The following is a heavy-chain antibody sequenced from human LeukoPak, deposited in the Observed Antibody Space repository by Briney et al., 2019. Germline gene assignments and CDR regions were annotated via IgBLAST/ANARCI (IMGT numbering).Heavy chain of an antibody. CDR1: GFTFSSYA. J-gene: IGHJ4*02. V-gene: IGHV3-23*01. D-gene: IGHD3-3*01. Sequence: GGSLRLSCVASGFTFSSYAMSWVRQAPGKGLEWVSVVSGGGHNTYYADSVKGRFTMSRDNSKKTVYLQMNSLRAEDTAVYYCAKDRSSWYYPFDSWGQGTLVTVSS. CDR3: AKDRSSWYYPFDS. CDR2: VSGGGHNT.